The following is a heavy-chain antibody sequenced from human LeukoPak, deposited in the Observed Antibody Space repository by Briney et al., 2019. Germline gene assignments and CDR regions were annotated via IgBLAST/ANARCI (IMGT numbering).Heavy chain of an antibody. CDR1: GFTVSNNF. J-gene: IGHJ4*02. D-gene: IGHD3-16*01. CDR2: IYSGGST. Sequence: GGSLRLSCAASGFTVSNNFMGWVRQAPGKGLEWVSLIYSGGSTNYADSVKGRFTISRDNSKNTLYLQMNSLRAEDTAVYYCAKMMSRFIDYWGQGTLVSVSS. CDR3: AKMMSRFIDY. V-gene: IGHV3-53*01.